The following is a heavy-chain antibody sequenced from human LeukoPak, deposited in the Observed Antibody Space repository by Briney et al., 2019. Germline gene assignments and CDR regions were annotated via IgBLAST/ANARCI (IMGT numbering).Heavy chain of an antibody. Sequence: SETLSLTCTVSGGSISSSSYYWGWIRQPPGKGLEWIATIYYSGSTYYNPSLESRVSISVDTSKNLFSLRLSSVTAADTAVYYCARHVGRYRTMVREQLTHFDYWGQGTLVTVSS. CDR2: IYYSGST. D-gene: IGHD3-10*01. J-gene: IGHJ4*02. CDR3: ARHVGRYRTMVREQLTHFDY. V-gene: IGHV4-39*01. CDR1: GGSISSSSYY.